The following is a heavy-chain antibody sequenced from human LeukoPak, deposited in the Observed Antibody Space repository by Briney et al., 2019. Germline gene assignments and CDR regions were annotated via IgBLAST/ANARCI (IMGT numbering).Heavy chain of an antibody. CDR3: ARGPSNYDFWSGYHDY. Sequence: GGSLRLSCAASGFTFSSYWMHWVRQAPGKGLEWVSYISSSSSTIYYADSVKGRFTISRDNAKNSLYLQMNSLRAEDTAVYYCARGPSNYDFWSGYHDYWGQGTLVTVSS. CDR1: GFTFSSYW. CDR2: ISSSSSTI. J-gene: IGHJ4*02. D-gene: IGHD3-3*01. V-gene: IGHV3-48*01.